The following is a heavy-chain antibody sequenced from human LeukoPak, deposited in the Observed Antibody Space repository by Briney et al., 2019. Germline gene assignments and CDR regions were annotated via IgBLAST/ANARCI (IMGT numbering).Heavy chain of an antibody. CDR3: AREGGVGPTAPPDYYSYQMDV. Sequence: ASVKVSCKASGYTFISYGITWVRQAPGQGLEWMGWISPYTTKTNYAQSLQGRVTMTTDTSTSTAYMELRSLRSDDTAVYYCAREGGVGPTAPPDYYSYQMDVWGKGTTVTVSS. CDR2: ISPYTTKT. D-gene: IGHD1-26*01. J-gene: IGHJ6*03. V-gene: IGHV1-18*01. CDR1: GYTFISYG.